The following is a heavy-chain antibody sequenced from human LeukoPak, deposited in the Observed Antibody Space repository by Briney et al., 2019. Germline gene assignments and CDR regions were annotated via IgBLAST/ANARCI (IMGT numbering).Heavy chain of an antibody. V-gene: IGHV1-8*01. CDR3: ARDVEGIAAAGSDY. CDR1: GYTFTSHD. D-gene: IGHD6-13*01. CDR2: MSPNSGDT. Sequence: ASVKVSCKASGYTFTSHDINWVRQATGQGLEWMGWMSPNSGDTGYAQKFQGRVTMTRDTSISTAYMELSRLRSDDTAVYYCARDVEGIAAAGSDYWGQGTLVTVSS. J-gene: IGHJ4*02.